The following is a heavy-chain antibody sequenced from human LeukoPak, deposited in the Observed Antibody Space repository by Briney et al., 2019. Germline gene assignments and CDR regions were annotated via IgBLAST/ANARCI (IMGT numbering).Heavy chain of an antibody. D-gene: IGHD5-18*01. CDR2: INTNTGNP. CDR1: GYTFTSYA. J-gene: IGHJ4*02. V-gene: IGHV7-4-1*02. Sequence: ASVKVSCKTSGYTFTSYAISWVRQAPGQGLEWMGWINTNTGNPTYAQGFAGRYVFSLDTSVSTAYLQISGLKADDTAVYYCGRDPKLGIRGYTYGYIDSWGQGTLVIVSS. CDR3: GRDPKLGIRGYTYGYIDS.